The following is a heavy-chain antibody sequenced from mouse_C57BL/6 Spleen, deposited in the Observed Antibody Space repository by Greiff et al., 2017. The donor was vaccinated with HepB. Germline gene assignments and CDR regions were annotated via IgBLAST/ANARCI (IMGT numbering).Heavy chain of an antibody. D-gene: IGHD3-3*01. CDR3: TMHGTRYFEV. CDR1: GFTFSDYG. Sequence: EVMLVESGGGLVKPGGSLKLSCAASGFTFSDYGMHWVRQAPEKGLEWVAYISSGSSTIYYADTVKGRFTISRDNAKNTLFLQMTSLRSEDAAMYYCTMHGTRYFEVWGTGTTVTVSA. J-gene: IGHJ1*03. V-gene: IGHV5-17*01. CDR2: ISSGSSTI.